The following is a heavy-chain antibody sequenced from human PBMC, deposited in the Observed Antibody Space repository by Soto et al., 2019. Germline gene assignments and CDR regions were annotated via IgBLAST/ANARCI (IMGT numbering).Heavy chain of an antibody. CDR2: ISYDGTNR. V-gene: IGHV3-30-3*01. CDR3: ARESSSTVTTGGGGSAKDY. CDR1: GLTFSNYA. J-gene: IGHJ4*02. Sequence: QVHLVESGGGVVQPGRSLRLSCAASGLTFSNYAMHWVRQAPGKGLEWVAFISYDGTNRCYPDSVKGRFTISRDNSKNTLNREMNSRKTEDTAVYYCARESSSTVTTGGGGSAKDYWGQGTLVSVS. D-gene: IGHD4-17*01.